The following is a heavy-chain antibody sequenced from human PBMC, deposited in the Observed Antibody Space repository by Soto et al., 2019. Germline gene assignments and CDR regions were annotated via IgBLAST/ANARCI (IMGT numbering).Heavy chain of an antibody. D-gene: IGHD1-26*01. CDR2: ISSSSSTI. Sequence: EVQLVESGGGLVQPGRSLRLSCAASGFTFDGYVLHWVRQAPGKGLEWVSYISSSSSTIYYADSVKGRFTISRDNAKNSLYLQMNSLRDEDTAVYYCARERRRELLAPIDYWGQGTLVTVSS. V-gene: IGHV3-48*02. CDR3: ARERRRELLAPIDY. J-gene: IGHJ4*02. CDR1: GFTFDGYV.